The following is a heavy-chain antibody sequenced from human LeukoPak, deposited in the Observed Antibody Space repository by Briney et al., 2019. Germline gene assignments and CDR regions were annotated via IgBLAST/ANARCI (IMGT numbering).Heavy chain of an antibody. V-gene: IGHV3-7*05. CDR2: IKQDGSEK. D-gene: IGHD1-1*01. Sequence: GRSLRLSCAASGVTFSSYWMSWVRQAPGKGLEWVASIKQDGSEKYYVDFVKGRFSISRDNAKNSLCLQMNSLGADDTAVYYCAGGTGMDVWGQGTTVTVSS. J-gene: IGHJ6*02. CDR3: AGGTGMDV. CDR1: GVTFSSYW.